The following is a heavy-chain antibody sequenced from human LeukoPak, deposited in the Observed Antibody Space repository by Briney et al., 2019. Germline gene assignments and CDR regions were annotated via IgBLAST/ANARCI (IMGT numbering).Heavy chain of an antibody. CDR2: IYYSGST. CDR1: GGSITSGSYS. D-gene: IGHD4-17*01. Sequence: SETLSLTCTISGGSITSGSYSWSWIRQPPGKGLEWIEYIYYSGSTNYNPSLKSRVTISVDTSKNQFSLKLSSVTAADTAVYYCARELSTVTTSYWFDPWAREPWSPSPQ. V-gene: IGHV4-61*01. J-gene: IGHJ5*02. CDR3: ARELSTVTTSYWFDP.